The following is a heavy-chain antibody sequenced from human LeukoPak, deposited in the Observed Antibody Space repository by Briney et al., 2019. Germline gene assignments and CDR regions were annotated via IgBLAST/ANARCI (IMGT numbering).Heavy chain of an antibody. Sequence: GASVKVSCKASGYTFTGYYMHWVRQAPGQGLERMGWINPNSGGTNYAQKFQGWVTMTRDTSISTAYMELSRLRSDDTAVYYCARGGTMVRGVKGYYYGMDVWGKGTTVTVSS. D-gene: IGHD3-10*01. J-gene: IGHJ6*04. CDR1: GYTFTGYY. CDR2: INPNSGGT. CDR3: ARGGTMVRGVKGYYYGMDV. V-gene: IGHV1-2*04.